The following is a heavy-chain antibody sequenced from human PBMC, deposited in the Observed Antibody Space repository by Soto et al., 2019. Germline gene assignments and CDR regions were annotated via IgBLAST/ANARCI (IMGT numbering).Heavy chain of an antibody. V-gene: IGHV3-66*01. J-gene: IGHJ5*02. CDR3: ARDLSHVGFNWFDP. Sequence: GGCLRLSCAACGLTVSSTYMSWVRQAPGKGLEWVSVIYSGGNTYYADSVKDRFSISRDKSKNTLFLQMNSLRAEDTAVYYCARDLSHVGFNWFDPWGQGTLVTVSS. CDR2: IYSGGNT. D-gene: IGHD1-26*01. CDR1: GLTVSSTY.